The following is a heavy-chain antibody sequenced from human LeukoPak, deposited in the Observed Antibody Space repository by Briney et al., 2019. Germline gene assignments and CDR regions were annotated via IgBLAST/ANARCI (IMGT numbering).Heavy chain of an antibody. Sequence: GGSLRLSCAASGFTFSDYYMSWIRQAPGKGLEWVSYISSSGSTIYYADSVKGRFTISRDNAKNSLYLQMNSLRAEDTAVYYCARDRDVAAAGSDGLGYWGQGTLVTVSS. CDR2: ISSSGSTI. D-gene: IGHD6-13*01. J-gene: IGHJ4*02. CDR1: GFTFSDYY. V-gene: IGHV3-11*01. CDR3: ARDRDVAAAGSDGLGY.